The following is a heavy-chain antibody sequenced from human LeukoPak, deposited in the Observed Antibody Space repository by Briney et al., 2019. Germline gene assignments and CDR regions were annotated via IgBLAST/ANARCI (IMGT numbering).Heavy chain of an antibody. V-gene: IGHV4-59*01. CDR1: GGSISSYY. Sequence: SETLSLTCTVSGGSISSYYWSWIRQPPGKGLEWIGYIYYSGSTNYNPSLKGRVTISVDTSKNQFSLKLSSVTAANTAVYYCARGYNWFDPWGQGTLVTVSS. CDR2: IYYSGST. CDR3: ARGYNWFDP. J-gene: IGHJ5*02.